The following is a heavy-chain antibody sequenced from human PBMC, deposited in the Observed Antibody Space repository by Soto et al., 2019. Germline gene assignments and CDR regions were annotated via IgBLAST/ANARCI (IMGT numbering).Heavy chain of an antibody. J-gene: IGHJ6*02. CDR1: GGTFSSYA. CDR2: IIPIFGTA. V-gene: IGHV1-69*06. Sequence: QVQLVQSGAEVKKPGSSVKVSCKASGGTFSSYAISWVRQAPGQGLEWMGGIIPIFGTANYARKFQGRVTITADKSTSTAYMELSSLRSEDTAVYYCARDTLPTYYDFWSGYYTYYYYGMDVWGQGTTVTVSS. D-gene: IGHD3-3*01. CDR3: ARDTLPTYYDFWSGYYTYYYYGMDV.